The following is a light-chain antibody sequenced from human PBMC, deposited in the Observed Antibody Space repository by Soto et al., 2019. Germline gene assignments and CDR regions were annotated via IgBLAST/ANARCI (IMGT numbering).Light chain of an antibody. V-gene: IGKV3-15*01. Sequence: EVVVTQSPATLSVSPGERATLSCRASQSVSSNLAWYQQKPGQAPRLLIYGASTRDTGIPDRVSGSGSGTEVTLTISSLQYEDFAVYYCQQYNNWPQTFGQGTKVDIK. J-gene: IGKJ1*01. CDR1: QSVSSN. CDR2: GAS. CDR3: QQYNNWPQT.